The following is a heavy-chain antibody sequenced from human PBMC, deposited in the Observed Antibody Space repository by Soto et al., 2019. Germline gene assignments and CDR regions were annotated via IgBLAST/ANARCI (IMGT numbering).Heavy chain of an antibody. Sequence: GGSLRLSCAASGFTFSSYEMNWVRQAPGKGLEWVSYISSSGSTIYYADSVKGRFTISRDNAKNSLYLQMNSLRAEDTAVYYCARDTYCSSTSCPGDYWGQGTLVTVSS. J-gene: IGHJ4*02. V-gene: IGHV3-48*03. CDR1: GFTFSSYE. CDR2: ISSSGSTI. D-gene: IGHD2-2*01. CDR3: ARDTYCSSTSCPGDY.